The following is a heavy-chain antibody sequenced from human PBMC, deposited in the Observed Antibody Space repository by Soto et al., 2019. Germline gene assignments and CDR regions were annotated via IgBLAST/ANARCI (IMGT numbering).Heavy chain of an antibody. CDR3: ARDEGRYSSSWSLYYYYGMDV. V-gene: IGHV1-2*02. D-gene: IGHD6-13*01. Sequence: QVQLVQSGAEVKKPGASVKVSCKASGYTFTGYYMHWVRQAPGQGLEWMGWINPNSGGTNYAQKFQGRVTMTRDTSFSTAYMELSRLRSDDTAVYYCARDEGRYSSSWSLYYYYGMDVWGQGTTVTVSS. J-gene: IGHJ6*02. CDR1: GYTFTGYY. CDR2: INPNSGGT.